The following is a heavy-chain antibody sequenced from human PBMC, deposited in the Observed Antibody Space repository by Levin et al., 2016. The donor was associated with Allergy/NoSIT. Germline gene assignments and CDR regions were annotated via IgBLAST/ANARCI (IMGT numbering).Heavy chain of an antibody. V-gene: IGHV1-24*01. Sequence: ASVKVSCKVSGYALTELSMHWVRQAPGKGLEWMGGFDPEDGETIYAQKFQGRVTMTEDTSTDTAYMELSSLRSEDTAVYYCATGGGSVAGYYYYGMDVWGQGTTVTVSS. D-gene: IGHD6-19*01. J-gene: IGHJ6*02. CDR3: ATGGGSVAGYYYYGMDV. CDR2: FDPEDGET. CDR1: GYALTELS.